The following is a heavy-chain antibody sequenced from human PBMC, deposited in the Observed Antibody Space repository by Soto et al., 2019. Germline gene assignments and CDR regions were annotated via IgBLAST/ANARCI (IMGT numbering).Heavy chain of an antibody. CDR2: INPNSGGT. CDR3: ARDPIGGGAPYYCDY. CDR1: GYTFTAYY. J-gene: IGHJ4*02. Sequence: QVQLVQSGAEVKKPGASVKVSCKASGYTFTAYYMHWLRQAPGQGPEWVGWINPNSGGTNYAQKFQGRVTMTRDTSIITAYMELSSLRSDDTAVYYCARDPIGGGAPYYCDYWGQGTQVSVSS. D-gene: IGHD3-16*01. V-gene: IGHV1-2*02.